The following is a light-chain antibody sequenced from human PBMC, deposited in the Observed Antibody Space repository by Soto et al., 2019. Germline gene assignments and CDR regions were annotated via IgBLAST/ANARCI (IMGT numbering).Light chain of an antibody. CDR2: DTS. CDR3: QPYNNWPLT. Sequence: EVVMRQSPATLSVSPGEGVTLSCRASQGIGDTLAWYQHKPGQTPSRLIYDTSTRATGGPPRFSGRRSGAEFPLTINSLQSEDFAVYYCQPYNNWPLTFGGGTKVDIK. CDR1: QGIGDT. V-gene: IGKV3-15*01. J-gene: IGKJ4*01.